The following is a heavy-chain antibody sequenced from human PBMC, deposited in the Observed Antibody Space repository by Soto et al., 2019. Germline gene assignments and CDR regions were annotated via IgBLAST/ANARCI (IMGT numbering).Heavy chain of an antibody. D-gene: IGHD3-16*01. J-gene: IGHJ4*02. V-gene: IGHV3-23*01. Sequence: EVRLLESGGDLAQPGGSLRLSCAASGFTFSSLGMSWVRQAPGKGLEWVAGINTRGDVTYYADSVRGRFTISRDNSKNTPYLQMDSLRAEDTAMYYCVKEGVRSDYWGQGTVVTVSS. CDR3: VKEGVRSDY. CDR2: INTRGDVT. CDR1: GFTFSSLG.